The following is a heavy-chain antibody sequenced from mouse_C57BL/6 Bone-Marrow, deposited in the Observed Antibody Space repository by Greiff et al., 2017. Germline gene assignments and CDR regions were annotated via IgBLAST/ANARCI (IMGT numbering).Heavy chain of an antibody. J-gene: IGHJ2*01. CDR3: TTSYPVRDY. D-gene: IGHD2-10*01. Sequence: EVKLMESGAELVRPGASVKLSCTASGFNIKDDYMHWVKQRPEQGLEWIGWIDPENGDTEYASKFQGKATITADTSSNTAYLQLSSLTSEDTAVYYCTTSYPVRDYWGQGTTLTVSS. CDR1: GFNIKDDY. CDR2: IDPENGDT. V-gene: IGHV14-4*01.